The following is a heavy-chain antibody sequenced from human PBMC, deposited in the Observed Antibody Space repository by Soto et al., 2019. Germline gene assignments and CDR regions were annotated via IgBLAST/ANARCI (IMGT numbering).Heavy chain of an antibody. D-gene: IGHD3-22*01. CDR2: ISSSSSYI. J-gene: IGHJ4*02. V-gene: IGHV3-21*01. CDR1: GFTFSSYS. Sequence: GESLKISCAASGFTFSSYSMNWVRQAPGKGLEWVSSISSSSSYIYYADSVKGRFTISRDNAKNSLYLQMNSLRAEDTAVYYCARGDSSGYYYFDYWGQGTLVTVSS. CDR3: ARGDSSGYYYFDY.